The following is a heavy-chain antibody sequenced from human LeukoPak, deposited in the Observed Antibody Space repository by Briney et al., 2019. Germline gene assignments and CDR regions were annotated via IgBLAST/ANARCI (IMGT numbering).Heavy chain of an antibody. D-gene: IGHD5-12*01. CDR2: IYYSGST. J-gene: IGHJ5*02. CDR3: ARSRGYSGYDSGWFDP. CDR1: GGSISSYY. Sequence: SETLSLTCTVFGGSISSYYWSWIRQPPGKGREWIGYIYYSGSTNYNPSLKSRVTISVDTSKNQFSLKRSSVTAADTAVYYCARSRGYSGYDSGWFDPWGQGTLVTVSS. V-gene: IGHV4-59*01.